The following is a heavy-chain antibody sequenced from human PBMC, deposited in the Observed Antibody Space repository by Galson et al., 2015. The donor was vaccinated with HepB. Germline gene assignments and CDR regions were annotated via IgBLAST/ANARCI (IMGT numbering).Heavy chain of an antibody. CDR3: ARSTLYPETGTHYYIDI. Sequence: SLRLSCAASGFTFSNYDMHWVRQEPGKGLEWVSAISVGAEPHYRGAVRGRFTISRENARNSLYLQMNSLESGDTAVYFCARSTLYPETGTHYYIDIWGQGTLVTVSS. CDR1: GFTFSNYD. CDR2: ISVGAEP. J-gene: IGHJ4*02. V-gene: IGHV3-13*05. D-gene: IGHD1/OR15-1a*01.